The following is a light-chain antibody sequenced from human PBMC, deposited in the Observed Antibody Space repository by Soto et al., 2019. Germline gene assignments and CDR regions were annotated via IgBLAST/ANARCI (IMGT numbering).Light chain of an antibody. CDR1: SSDVGGYNY. Sequence: QYALTQPPSASGSPGQSATISCTGTSSDVGGYNYVSWYQQHPGKVPKLIIYEVNKRPSGVPDRFSGSKSGNTASLTVSGLQAEDEADYYCTSYAGGNNVFGTGTKVTVL. J-gene: IGLJ1*01. CDR3: TSYAGGNNV. CDR2: EVN. V-gene: IGLV2-8*01.